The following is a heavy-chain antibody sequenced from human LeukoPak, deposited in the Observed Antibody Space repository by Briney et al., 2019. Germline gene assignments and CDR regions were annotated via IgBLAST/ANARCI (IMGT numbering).Heavy chain of an antibody. Sequence: GGSLRLSCAASGFTFSSYAMHWVRQAPGKGLEWVAVISYDGSNKYYADSVKGRITISRDNSKNTLYLQMNSLRAEDTAVYYCAKGGRGYSYGYGDYWGQGTLVTVSS. CDR3: AKGGRGYSYGYGDY. CDR1: GFTFSSYA. CDR2: ISYDGSNK. J-gene: IGHJ4*02. D-gene: IGHD5-18*01. V-gene: IGHV3-30-3*01.